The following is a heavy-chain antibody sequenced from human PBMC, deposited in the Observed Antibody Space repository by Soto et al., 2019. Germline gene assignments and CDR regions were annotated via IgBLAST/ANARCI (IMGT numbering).Heavy chain of an antibody. Sequence: SETLSLTCTVSGASLHIGGYYWARIRQDPGKGLEWIGYIYYTGVTYYNQSLGSRANISVDTSKKQFSLELTSVTAADTAVYYCARDGSSTANWLDPWGQGLLVTV. CDR2: IYYTGVT. CDR3: ARDGSSTANWLDP. J-gene: IGHJ5*02. CDR1: GASLHIGGYY. D-gene: IGHD2-2*01. V-gene: IGHV4-31*03.